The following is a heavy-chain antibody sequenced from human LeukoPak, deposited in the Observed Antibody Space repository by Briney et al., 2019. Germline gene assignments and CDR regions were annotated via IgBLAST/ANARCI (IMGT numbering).Heavy chain of an antibody. J-gene: IGHJ3*02. CDR1: GGSISSYY. D-gene: IGHD5-18*01. V-gene: IGHV4-59*01. CDR2: IYYSGST. CDR3: AREQGDTAMAFGAFDI. Sequence: KPSETLSLTCTVSGGSISSYYWSWIWQPPGKGLEWIGYIYYSGSTNYNPSLKSRVTISVDTSKNQFSLKLSSVTAADTAVYYCAREQGDTAMAFGAFDIWGQGTMVTVSS.